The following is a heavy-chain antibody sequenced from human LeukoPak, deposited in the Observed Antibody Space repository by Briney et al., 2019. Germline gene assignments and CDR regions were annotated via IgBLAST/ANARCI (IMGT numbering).Heavy chain of an antibody. Sequence: GGSLRLSCAASGFTVSSNYMSWVRQAPGKGLEWVSVIYSGGSTYYADSVKGRFTISRDNSKNTLYLQMNSLRAEDTAVYYCARGPAPTVKDAFDIWGQGTMVTVSS. CDR1: GFTVSSNY. CDR3: ARGPAPTVKDAFDI. D-gene: IGHD4-17*01. J-gene: IGHJ3*02. V-gene: IGHV3-53*01. CDR2: IYSGGST.